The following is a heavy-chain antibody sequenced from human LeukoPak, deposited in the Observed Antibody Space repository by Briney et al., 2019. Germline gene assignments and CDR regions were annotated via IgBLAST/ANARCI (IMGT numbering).Heavy chain of an antibody. CDR1: GFTFSSYD. J-gene: IGHJ6*02. D-gene: IGHD5-18*01. V-gene: IGHV3-13*01. Sequence: GGSLRLSCAASGFTFSSYDIHWVRQATGKGLEWISGIGRGGDTYYPGSVKGRFTISRENAKNSLYLQMNSLKVGDTAVYYCAIVGYEGMDVWGQGTTVTVSS. CDR2: IGRGGDT. CDR3: AIVGYEGMDV.